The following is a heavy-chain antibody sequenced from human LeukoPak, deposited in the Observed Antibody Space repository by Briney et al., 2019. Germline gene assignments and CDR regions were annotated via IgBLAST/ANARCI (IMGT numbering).Heavy chain of an antibody. Sequence: PRGSLRLSCAASGFTVSSNYMSWVRQAPGKGLEWVSVIYSGGSTYYADSVKGRFTISRDNSKNTLYLQMNSLRAEDTAIYYCAKRGPIYSASPGNYFDYWGQGTLVTVSS. J-gene: IGHJ4*02. CDR3: AKRGPIYSASPGNYFDY. CDR2: IYSGGST. CDR1: GFTVSSNY. D-gene: IGHD3-10*01. V-gene: IGHV3-53*01.